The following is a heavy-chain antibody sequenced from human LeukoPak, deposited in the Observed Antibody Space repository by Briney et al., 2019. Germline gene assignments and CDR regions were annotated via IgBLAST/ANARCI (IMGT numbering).Heavy chain of an antibody. CDR3: ASTSYNSRNYYLGY. Sequence: GGSLRLSCAASGFTFDDYGMSWVRQAPGKGLEWVSGINWNGGSTGYTDSVKGRFTISRDNSKNTLYLQMNSLRAEDTAVYYCASTSYNSRNYYLGYWGQGTLVTVSS. CDR2: INWNGGST. D-gene: IGHD3-10*01. J-gene: IGHJ4*02. V-gene: IGHV3-20*04. CDR1: GFTFDDYG.